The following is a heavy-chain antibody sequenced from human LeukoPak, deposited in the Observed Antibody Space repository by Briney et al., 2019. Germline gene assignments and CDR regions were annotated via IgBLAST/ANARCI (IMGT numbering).Heavy chain of an antibody. CDR3: ARRTYFDY. CDR1: GFTFSSYS. V-gene: IGHV3-48*01. Sequence: GGSLRLSCAASGFTFSSYSMNWVRQAPGKGLEWVSYISGSSSSTIYYADSVKGRFTISRDNAKNSLYLQMNSLRAEDTAVYYCARRTYFDYWGQGTLVTVSS. CDR2: ISGSSSSTI. J-gene: IGHJ4*02.